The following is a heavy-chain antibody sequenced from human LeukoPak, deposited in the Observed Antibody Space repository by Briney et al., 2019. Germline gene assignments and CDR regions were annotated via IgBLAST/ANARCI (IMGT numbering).Heavy chain of an antibody. CDR2: INTDGRTT. D-gene: IGHD6-19*01. V-gene: IGHV3-74*01. J-gene: IGHJ5*02. CDR1: GFPFNNYW. CDR3: ARAGASGWYAAGWFDP. Sequence: GGSLRLSCAASGFPFNNYWMHWVRQASGKGLVWVSSINTDGRTTRYASSVQGRFTISRDNAKNTLYLQMNSLRDDDTAVYYCARAGASGWYAAGWFDPWGQGTLVTVSS.